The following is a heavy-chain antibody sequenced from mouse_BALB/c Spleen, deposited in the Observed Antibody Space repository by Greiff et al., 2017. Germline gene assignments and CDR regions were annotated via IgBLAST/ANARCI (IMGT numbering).Heavy chain of an antibody. V-gene: IGHV7-3*02. J-gene: IGHJ3*01. CDR3: ARDIYRFAY. D-gene: IGHD2-12*01. CDR2: IRNKANGYTT. Sequence: EVQRVESGGGLVQPGGSLRLSCATSGFTFTDYYMSWVRQPPGKALEWLGFIRNKANGYTTEYSASVKGRFTISRDNSQSILYLQMNTLRAEDSATYYCARDIYRFAYWGQGTLVTVSA. CDR1: GFTFTDYY.